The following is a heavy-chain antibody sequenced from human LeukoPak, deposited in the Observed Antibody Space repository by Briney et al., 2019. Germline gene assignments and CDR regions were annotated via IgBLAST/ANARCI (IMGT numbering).Heavy chain of an antibody. D-gene: IGHD2-21*01. CDR1: GASISSFY. Sequence: SETLSLTCTVSGASISSFYWTWIRQPPGKGLEWIGYIYYSGSTNYNPSLKSRVTISVDTSKNQFSLNLTSVTAADTAVYYCARVKGVIPDYWGQGTLVTVSS. J-gene: IGHJ4*02. CDR3: ARVKGVIPDY. V-gene: IGHV4-59*01. CDR2: IYYSGST.